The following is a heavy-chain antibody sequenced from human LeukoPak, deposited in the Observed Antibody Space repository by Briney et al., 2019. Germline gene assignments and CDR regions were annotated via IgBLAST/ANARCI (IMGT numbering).Heavy chain of an antibody. CDR2: INPNSGGT. V-gene: IGHV1-2*02. D-gene: IGHD2-15*01. CDR3: ARDCSGGSCYSF. Sequence: GASVKVSCKASGYTFTGYYMHWVRQAPGQGLEWMGWINPNSGGTNYAQKFQGRVTMTRDTSICTAYMELSRLRSDDTAVYYCARDCSGGSCYSFWGQGTLVTVSS. J-gene: IGHJ4*02. CDR1: GYTFTGYY.